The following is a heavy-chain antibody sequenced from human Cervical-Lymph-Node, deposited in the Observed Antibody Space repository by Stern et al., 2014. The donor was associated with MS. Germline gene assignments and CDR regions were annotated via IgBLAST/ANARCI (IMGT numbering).Heavy chain of an antibody. D-gene: IGHD2-2*01. V-gene: IGHV1-69*01. J-gene: IGHJ6*02. CDR2: IIPIFGTA. CDR3: ARDPLVRPAAQYYYYYGMDV. Sequence: QVQLVQSGAEVKKPGSSVKVSCKASGGTFSSYAISWVRQAPGQGLEWMGGIIPIFGTANYAQKFQGRVTITADESTSTAYMELSSLRSEDTAVYYCARDPLVRPAAQYYYYYGMDVWGQGTTVTVSS. CDR1: GGTFSSYA.